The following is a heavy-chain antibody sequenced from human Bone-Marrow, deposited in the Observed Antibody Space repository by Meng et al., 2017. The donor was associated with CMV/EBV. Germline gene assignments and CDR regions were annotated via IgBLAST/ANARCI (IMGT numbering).Heavy chain of an antibody. CDR1: FTFSNAW. V-gene: IGHV3-15*01. J-gene: IGHJ4*02. CDR3: TTDLIAAAGTTFGY. CDR2: IKSKTEGGTT. Sequence: FTFSNAWMSWVRQAPGKGLEWVGRIKSKTEGGTTDYAAPVKGRFTISRDDSKNTLYLQMNSLKTEDTAVYYCTTDLIAAAGTTFGYWGQGTLVTVSS. D-gene: IGHD6-13*01.